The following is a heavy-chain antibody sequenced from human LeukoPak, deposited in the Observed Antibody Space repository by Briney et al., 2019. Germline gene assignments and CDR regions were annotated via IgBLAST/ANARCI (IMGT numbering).Heavy chain of an antibody. CDR3: AREMAAAAEPYYFDY. V-gene: IGHV5-51*01. D-gene: IGHD6-13*01. Sequence: GESLKISCKGSGYSFTSYWIGWVRQMPGEGLEWMGIIYPGDSDTRYSPSFQGQVTISADKSISTAYLQWSSLKASDTAMYYCAREMAAAAEPYYFDYWGQGTLVTVSS. CDR2: IYPGDSDT. J-gene: IGHJ4*02. CDR1: GYSFTSYW.